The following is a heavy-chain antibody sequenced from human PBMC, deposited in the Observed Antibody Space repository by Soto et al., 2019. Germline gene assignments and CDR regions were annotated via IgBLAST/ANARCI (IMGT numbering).Heavy chain of an antibody. J-gene: IGHJ6*02. D-gene: IGHD5-18*01. CDR2: INHSGST. CDR3: ARGGYSYGSFWYYYGMDV. Sequence: QVQLQQWGAGLLKPSETLSLTCAVYGGSFSGYYWSWIRQPPGKGLEWLGEINHSGSTNYNPSLKSRVTISVDTSKNQFSLKLSSVTAADTAVYYCARGGYSYGSFWYYYGMDVWGQGTTVTVSS. CDR1: GGSFSGYY. V-gene: IGHV4-34*01.